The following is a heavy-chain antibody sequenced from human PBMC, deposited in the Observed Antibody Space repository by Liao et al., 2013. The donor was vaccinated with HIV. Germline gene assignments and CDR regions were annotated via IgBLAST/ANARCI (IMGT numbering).Heavy chain of an antibody. Sequence: QVQLQESGPGLVKPSQTLSLTCTVSGGSISSGSYYWNWFRQPAGKGLEWIGEVSHTRSTNYHPSLKSRVTASVDTSKNQFSLKLSSVTAADTAVYYCAREGYCSGGSCYGYFHHWGQGTLVTVSS. V-gene: IGHV4-61*02. CDR1: GGSISSGSYY. CDR2: VSHTRST. D-gene: IGHD2-15*01. CDR3: AREGYCSGGSCYGYFHH. J-gene: IGHJ1*01.